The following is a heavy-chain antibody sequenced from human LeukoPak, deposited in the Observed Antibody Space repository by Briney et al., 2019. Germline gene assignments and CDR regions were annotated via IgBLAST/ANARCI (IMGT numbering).Heavy chain of an antibody. D-gene: IGHD1-1*01. Sequence: ASVKVSCKASGGTFSSYAISWVRQAPGQGLEWMGGIIPIFGSANYAQKFQGRVTITADESTSTAYMELSSLRSEDTAVYYCARALHLELHSYFDSWGQGTLVTVSS. J-gene: IGHJ4*02. CDR1: GGTFSSYA. CDR2: IIPIFGSA. V-gene: IGHV1-69*13. CDR3: ARALHLELHSYFDS.